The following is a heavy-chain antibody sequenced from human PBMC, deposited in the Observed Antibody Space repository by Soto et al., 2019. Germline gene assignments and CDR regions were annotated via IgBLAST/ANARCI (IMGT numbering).Heavy chain of an antibody. CDR2: IYHTGNT. D-gene: IGHD3-22*01. V-gene: IGHV4-31*03. J-gene: IGHJ4*02. CDR3: AREYYDRSGYYYVAY. Sequence: SETLSLCCPVSGCSMSSGGYYWSWIRQHPGKGLEWIGYIYHTGNTFYNPSLKSRVAISVDTSKNQFSLKLSSVTAADTAVYYCAREYYDRSGYYYVAYWGQGPLVPGSS. CDR1: GCSMSSGGYY.